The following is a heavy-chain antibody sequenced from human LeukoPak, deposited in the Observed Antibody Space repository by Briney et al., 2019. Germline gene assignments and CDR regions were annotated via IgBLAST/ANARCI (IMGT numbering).Heavy chain of an antibody. V-gene: IGHV3-21*01. CDR3: ARDPDSSGYYYGNWFDP. CDR2: ISSSSSYI. J-gene: IGHJ5*02. CDR1: GFTFSSYS. Sequence: GGSLRLSCAASGFTFSSYSMNWVRQAPGKGLEWVSSISSSSSYIYYADSVKGRFTISRDNAKNSLYLQMNSLRAEDTAVYYCARDPDSSGYYYGNWFDPWGQGTLVTVSS. D-gene: IGHD3-22*01.